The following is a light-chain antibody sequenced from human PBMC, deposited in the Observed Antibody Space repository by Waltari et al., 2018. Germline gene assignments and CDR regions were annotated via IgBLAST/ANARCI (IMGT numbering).Light chain of an antibody. J-gene: IGKJ4*01. CDR2: KAA. CDR1: QSISK. CDR3: QQYNSYPLT. Sequence: DIKMTQSPSTLSASVGDRVTITCRASQSISKLAWYQQKPGKAPNLLIYKAATLQSGVPSSFSGSGYGTEFTLTISSLQPDDFATYYCQQYNSYPLTFGGGTKVEIK. V-gene: IGKV1-5*03.